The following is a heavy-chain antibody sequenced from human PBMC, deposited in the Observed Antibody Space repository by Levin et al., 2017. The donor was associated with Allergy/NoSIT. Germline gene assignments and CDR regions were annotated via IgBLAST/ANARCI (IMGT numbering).Heavy chain of an antibody. CDR3: TRHVMTTIAVSNYDSSTAVS. CDR1: GFTFSGSA. D-gene: IGHD3-22*01. Sequence: GGSLRLSCAASGFTFSGSAMHWVRQASGKGLEWVGRIRSKANSYATAYAASVKGRFTISRDDSKNTAYLQMNSLKTEDTAVYYCTRHVMTTIAVSNYDSSTAVSWGQGTLVTVSS. J-gene: IGHJ5*02. CDR2: IRSKANSYAT. V-gene: IGHV3-73*01.